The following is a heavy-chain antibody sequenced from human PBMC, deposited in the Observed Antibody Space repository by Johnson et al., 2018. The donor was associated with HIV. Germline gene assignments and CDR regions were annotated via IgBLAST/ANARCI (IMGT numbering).Heavy chain of an antibody. CDR1: GFRFSSHA. V-gene: IGHV3-23*04. CDR3: ASYSSSDAFDI. Sequence: EVQLVESGGDLEQPGGSLRLSCAASGFRFSSHAMIWVRQPPGKGLEWVSGIRGNGDSTFYADSVKGRFTMSRDNSKNTLYLQMNSLRAEDTAVYYCASYSSSDAFDIWGQGTMVTVSS. CDR2: IRGNGDST. D-gene: IGHD6-6*01. J-gene: IGHJ3*02.